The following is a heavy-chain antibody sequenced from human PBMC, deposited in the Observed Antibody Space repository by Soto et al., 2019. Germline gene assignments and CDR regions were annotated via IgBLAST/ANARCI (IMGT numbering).Heavy chain of an antibody. V-gene: IGHV1-18*01. CDR1: GYTFSNYG. J-gene: IGHJ6*02. Sequence: ASVKVSCKASGYTFSNYGISWVRQGPGQGLEWMGWISGYNGDTHYEEKVQDRIKMTTDTSTSTTYLELRSLRSDDTAVYFCARDPGFGFGYSYAFAMDVWGQGTTVTVSS. CDR2: ISGYNGDT. CDR3: ARDPGFGFGYSYAFAMDV. D-gene: IGHD5-18*01.